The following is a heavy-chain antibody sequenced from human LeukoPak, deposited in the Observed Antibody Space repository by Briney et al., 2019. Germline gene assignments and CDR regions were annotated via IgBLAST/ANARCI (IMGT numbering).Heavy chain of an antibody. V-gene: IGHV3-20*03. J-gene: IGHJ4*02. D-gene: IGHD3-22*01. CDR1: FAFXXXX. CDR3: AREGNYYDSSGYPDY. Sequence: FAFXXXXXSXVRXXPGXGXXWVAGINLNGGSTVYADSVKGRFTISRENAKNSLYLQMNSLRAEDTALYYCAREGNYYDSSGYPDYWGQGTLVTVSS. CDR2: INLNGGST.